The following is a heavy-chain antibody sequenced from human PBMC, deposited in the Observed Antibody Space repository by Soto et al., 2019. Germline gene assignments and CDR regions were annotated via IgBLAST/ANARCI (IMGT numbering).Heavy chain of an antibody. Sequence: EVQLVESGGGLVQPGGSLRLSCAASGFTFSSYSMNWVRQAPGKGLEWVSYISSSSSTIYYADSVKGRFTISRDNAKNSLYLQMNSLRDEDTAVYYCARDKGWSSSWYDLPGAFDIWGQGTMVTVSA. D-gene: IGHD6-13*01. CDR1: GFTFSSYS. CDR3: ARDKGWSSSWYDLPGAFDI. CDR2: ISSSSSTI. V-gene: IGHV3-48*02. J-gene: IGHJ3*02.